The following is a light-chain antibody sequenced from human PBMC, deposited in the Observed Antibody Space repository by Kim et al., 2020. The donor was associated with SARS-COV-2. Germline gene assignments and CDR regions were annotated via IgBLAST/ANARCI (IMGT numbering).Light chain of an antibody. J-gene: IGKJ3*01. CDR3: QQYNNWVT. Sequence: SGSPGERATLSCRASQSVSSNLAWYQQKPGQAPRLLIYGAFTRATGIPARFSGSGSGTEFTLTISSLQSEDFAVYYCQQYNNWVTFGPGTKVDIK. CDR1: QSVSSN. CDR2: GAF. V-gene: IGKV3-15*01.